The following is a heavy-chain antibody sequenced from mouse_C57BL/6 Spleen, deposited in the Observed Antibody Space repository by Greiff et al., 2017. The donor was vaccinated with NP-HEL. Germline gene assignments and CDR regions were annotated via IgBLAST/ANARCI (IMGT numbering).Heavy chain of an antibody. D-gene: IGHD1-1*01. CDR1: GYTFTSYW. Sequence: QLQQPGAELVKPGALVKLSCKASGYTFTSYWMHWVKQRPGQGLEWIGMIHPNSGSTNYNEKFKSKATLTVDKSSSTAYMQLSSLTSEDSAVYYCARKTTVADYWGQGTTLTVSS. CDR2: IHPNSGST. V-gene: IGHV1-64*01. J-gene: IGHJ2*01. CDR3: ARKTTVADY.